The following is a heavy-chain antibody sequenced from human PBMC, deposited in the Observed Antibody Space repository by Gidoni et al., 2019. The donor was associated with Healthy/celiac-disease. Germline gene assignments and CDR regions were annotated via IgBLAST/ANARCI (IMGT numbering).Heavy chain of an antibody. CDR2: INHSGST. Sequence: QVQLQQWGAGLLKPSATLSLTCAVYGGSFSGYYWSWIRQPPGKGLEWIGEINHSGSTNYNPSLKSRVTISVDTSKNQFSLKLSSVTAADTAVYYCARGRRTVVGYYYYGMDVWGQGTTVTVSS. V-gene: IGHV4-34*01. CDR1: GGSFSGYY. J-gene: IGHJ6*02. CDR3: ARGRRTVVGYYYYGMDV. D-gene: IGHD2-2*01.